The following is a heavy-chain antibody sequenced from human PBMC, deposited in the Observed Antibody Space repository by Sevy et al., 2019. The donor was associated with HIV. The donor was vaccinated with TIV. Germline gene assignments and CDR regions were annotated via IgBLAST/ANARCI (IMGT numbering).Heavy chain of an antibody. Sequence: GGSLRLSCAASGFTFSDYYMSWIRQAPGKGLEWVSYISSSSSYTNYADSVKGRFTISRDNAKNSLYLQMNSLRAEDTAVYYCARDRRNYGGYEYFQHWGQGTLVTVS. D-gene: IGHD4-17*01. CDR1: GFTFSDYY. CDR2: ISSSSSYT. J-gene: IGHJ1*01. V-gene: IGHV3-11*06. CDR3: ARDRRNYGGYEYFQH.